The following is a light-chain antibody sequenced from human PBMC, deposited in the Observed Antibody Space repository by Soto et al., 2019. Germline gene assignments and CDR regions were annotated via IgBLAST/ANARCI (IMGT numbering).Light chain of an antibody. Sequence: DIQMTQSPSSLSASVGDRVTITCRASQSISSYLNWYQQKPGKAPKLLIYAPSSLQSGVPSRFSGSGSGTDFTLTISSLQPEDFATNYCQQSYSTPFSAFGPGTKVDIK. CDR2: APS. CDR3: QQSYSTPFSA. J-gene: IGKJ3*01. CDR1: QSISSY. V-gene: IGKV1-39*01.